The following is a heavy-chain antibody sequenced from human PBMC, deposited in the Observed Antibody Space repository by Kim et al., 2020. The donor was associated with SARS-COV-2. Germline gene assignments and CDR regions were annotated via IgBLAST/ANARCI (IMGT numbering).Heavy chain of an antibody. D-gene: IGHD6-13*01. J-gene: IGHJ4*02. V-gene: IGHV3-7*01. CDR3: ARYLIAGMRYFAY. CDR2: ISPDGNDK. Sequence: GGSLRLSCAASGFTFSGSSMSWVRQAPGKGLEGVAKISPDGNDKYYVDSVKGRFTISRDNAKNTLYLQMNSLSAEDTALYYCARYLIAGMRYFAYWGQGTLVNISS. CDR1: GFTFSGSS.